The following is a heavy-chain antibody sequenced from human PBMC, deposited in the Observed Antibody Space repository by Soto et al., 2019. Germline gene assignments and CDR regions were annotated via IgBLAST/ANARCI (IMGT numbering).Heavy chain of an antibody. CDR1: GASISGFY. CDR3: ARMATFGSLNWFDP. Sequence: PSETLSLTCTVSGASISGFYWSWIRKSAGKGLEWIGRIYATGTTDYNPPLKSRVMMSVDTSKKQFSLKLRSVTAADTAIYYCARMATFGSLNWFDPWGQGTLVTVSS. J-gene: IGHJ5*02. CDR2: IYATGTT. V-gene: IGHV4-4*07. D-gene: IGHD3-16*01.